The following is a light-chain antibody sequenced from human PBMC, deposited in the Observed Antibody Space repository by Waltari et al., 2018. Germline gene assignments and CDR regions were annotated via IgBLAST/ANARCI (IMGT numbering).Light chain of an antibody. CDR1: QTISNW. Sequence: DVQMTQSPSTLSASVGDRVTITCRASQTISNWLAWYQQKPGKAPTLLISKASSLQGGVPSRFSGSGSGAEFTLTISSLQPDDFATYYCHQYNAYPWTFGQGTKVEIK. CDR3: HQYNAYPWT. CDR2: KAS. J-gene: IGKJ1*01. V-gene: IGKV1-5*03.